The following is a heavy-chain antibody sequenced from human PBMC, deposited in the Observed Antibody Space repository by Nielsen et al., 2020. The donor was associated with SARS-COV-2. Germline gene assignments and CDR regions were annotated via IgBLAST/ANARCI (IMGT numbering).Heavy chain of an antibody. V-gene: IGHV3-66*01. CDR3: ARDNWGRMDV. CDR2: IYTDGST. J-gene: IGHJ6*02. D-gene: IGHD7-27*01. CDR1: GFTTSSSF. Sequence: GGSLRLSCAASGFTTSSSFMPWVRQTAGKGLDWVSAIYTDGSTSHADSVKGRFTISRDNSKNTLYLQMNSLRAEDTAVYYCARDNWGRMDVWGQGTTVTVSS.